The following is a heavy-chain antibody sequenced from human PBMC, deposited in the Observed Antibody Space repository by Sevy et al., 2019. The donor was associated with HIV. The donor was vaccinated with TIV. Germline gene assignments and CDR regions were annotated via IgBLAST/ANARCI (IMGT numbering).Heavy chain of an antibody. D-gene: IGHD6-6*01. CDR3: SRLHPHSTAARAMDV. V-gene: IGHV3-53*01. Sequence: GGSLRLSCAASGFTVTNNYISWVRQAPGKGLDWVALSYSDDSRYFADSVWGRFTISRDSLKNTLYLQMNSLRAEDTALYYYSRLHPHSTAARAMDVWGQGTTVTVSS. CDR2: SYSDDSR. CDR1: GFTVTNNY. J-gene: IGHJ6*02.